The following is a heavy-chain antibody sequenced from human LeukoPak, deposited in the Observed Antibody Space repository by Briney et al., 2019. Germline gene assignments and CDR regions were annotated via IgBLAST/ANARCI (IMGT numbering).Heavy chain of an antibody. Sequence: GGSLRLSCAASGFTFSSYGMSWVRQAPGKGLEWVSTISGRRDSTSYADSVKGRVTISRDNSTNTQYLQMNSPRAEETSVYYCAKDPILYYCMDVWGKGNTVTISS. CDR2: ISGRRDST. V-gene: IGHV3-23*01. D-gene: IGHD3-10*01. CDR3: AKDPILYYCMDV. J-gene: IGHJ6*03. CDR1: GFTFSSYG.